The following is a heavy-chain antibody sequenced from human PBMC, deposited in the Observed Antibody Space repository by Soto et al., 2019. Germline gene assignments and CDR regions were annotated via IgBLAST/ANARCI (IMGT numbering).Heavy chain of an antibody. D-gene: IGHD1-1*01. CDR2: ISYDGSNK. V-gene: IGHV3-30-3*01. CDR1: GFTFSSYA. CDR3: ARGTVDNYGMDV. Sequence: SLRLSCAASGFTFSSYAMHWVRQAPGKGLEWVAVISYDGSNKYYADSVKGRFTISRDNSKNTLYLQMNSLRAEDTAVYYCARGTVDNYGMDVWGQGTTVTVS. J-gene: IGHJ6*02.